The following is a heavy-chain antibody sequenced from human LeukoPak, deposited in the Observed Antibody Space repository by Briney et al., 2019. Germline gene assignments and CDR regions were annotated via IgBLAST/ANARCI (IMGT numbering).Heavy chain of an antibody. CDR1: GFTFRSYP. CDR2: ISSNGGST. CDR3: VKGGIYKAFDF. J-gene: IGHJ3*01. Sequence: GGSLRLSCSASGFTFRSYPRHWVRQAPGKGLEYVSAISSNGGSTYYPDSVKGRFTISRDNSKNTVYLQMSSLRPEDTAVYYCVKGGIYKAFDFWGQGTMVTVSS. D-gene: IGHD3-16*01. V-gene: IGHV3-64D*09.